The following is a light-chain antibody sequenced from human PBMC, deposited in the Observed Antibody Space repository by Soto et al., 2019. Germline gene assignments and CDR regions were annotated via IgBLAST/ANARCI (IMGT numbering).Light chain of an antibody. CDR3: QFFGSSRYT. J-gene: IGKJ2*01. Sequence: EIVLTQSPGTLSLSPGERATLACRASQSISSNYLGWYQQTPGQAPSLLIYATSSRATGIPDRFSGSGSGTDFTLTISRLEPEDFAVYYCQFFGSSRYTFGQGTKLEIK. CDR1: QSISSNY. CDR2: ATS. V-gene: IGKV3-20*01.